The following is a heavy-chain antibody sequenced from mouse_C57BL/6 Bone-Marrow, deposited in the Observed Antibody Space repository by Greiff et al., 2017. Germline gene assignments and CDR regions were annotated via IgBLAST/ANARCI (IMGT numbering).Heavy chain of an antibody. Sequence: EVQLQQSVAELVRPGASVKLSCTASGFTIKNTYMHWVKQRPEQGLEWIGGIDPANGNTKYAPKFQGKATITADTSSNTAYLQLSSLTSEDTAIYCCARSGSSLFDGWGQGTTLTVSS. CDR3: ARSGSSLFDG. CDR2: IDPANGNT. V-gene: IGHV14-3*01. J-gene: IGHJ2*01. CDR1: GFTIKNTY. D-gene: IGHD1-1*01.